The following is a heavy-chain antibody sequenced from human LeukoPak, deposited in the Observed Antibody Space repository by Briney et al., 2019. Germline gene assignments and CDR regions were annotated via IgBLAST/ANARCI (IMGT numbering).Heavy chain of an antibody. Sequence: ASVKVSCKASGYTFTSYGISWVRQAPGQGLEWMGWISAYSGNTNYAQKPQGRVTMTTDTSTSTAYMELRSLRSDDTAVYYCARDLLVGDSPSRDWGQGTLVTVSS. CDR3: ARDLLVGDSPSRD. V-gene: IGHV1-18*01. J-gene: IGHJ4*02. CDR2: ISAYSGNT. D-gene: IGHD2-15*01. CDR1: GYTFTSYG.